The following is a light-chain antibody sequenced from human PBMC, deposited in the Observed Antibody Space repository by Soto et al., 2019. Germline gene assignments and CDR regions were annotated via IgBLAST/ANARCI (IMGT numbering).Light chain of an antibody. V-gene: IGKV3-20*01. CDR1: QSVARD. CDR3: QKRTISMYT. CDR2: RAS. Sequence: EIVLTQSPGTLSLSPGDTATLSCRASQSVARDLSWYQQKPGQAPRLLISRASTRATGIPDRFSGSGSGTDFTHTINRLEPEDSSVYYCQKRTISMYTFGQATKLEIK. J-gene: IGKJ2*01.